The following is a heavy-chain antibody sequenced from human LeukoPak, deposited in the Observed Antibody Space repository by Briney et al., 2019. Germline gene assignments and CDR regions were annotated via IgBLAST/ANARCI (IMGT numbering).Heavy chain of an antibody. CDR3: AELGITMIGGV. D-gene: IGHD3-10*02. V-gene: IGHV3-9*02. CDR2: ISWNSGSI. Sequence: GGSLRLSCAASGFSSDDYAMHWVRQAPGKGLEWVSGISWNSGSIGYADSVKGRFTISRDNAKNSLYLQMNSLRAEDTAVYYCAELGITMIGGVWGKGTTVTISS. J-gene: IGHJ6*04. CDR1: GFSSDDYA.